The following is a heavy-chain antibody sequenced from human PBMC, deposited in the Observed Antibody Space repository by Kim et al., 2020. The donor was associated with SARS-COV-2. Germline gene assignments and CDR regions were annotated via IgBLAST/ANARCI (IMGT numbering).Heavy chain of an antibody. D-gene: IGHD2-2*01. V-gene: IGHV3-15*01. J-gene: IGHJ4*02. CDR2: IKSKTDGGTA. CDR1: GIPFANAC. CDR3: TTVSMR. Sequence: GGSLRLSCAVSGIPFANACMNWVRQTPGKGLEWIGRIKSKTDGGTADYAAPVKGRFTISRDDSKNTLFLLMSSLKTEDSGVYYCTTVSMRWGQGTLVTVS.